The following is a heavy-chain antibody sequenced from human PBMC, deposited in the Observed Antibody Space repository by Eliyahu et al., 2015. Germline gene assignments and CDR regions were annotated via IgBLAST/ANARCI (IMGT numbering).Heavy chain of an antibody. J-gene: IGHJ3*01. CDR1: GFXFSDXP. Sequence: EVKLEESGGGLXQPGGSLXLSCXAXGFXFSDXPMDWVRPAPGRGXEWVGXVRNKAKSHTTEYAASVQGRFTISRDDSKNSLYLQMNSLKTEDTAVYYCARGDYGDFRGVVGFDLWGQGTMVAVSS. D-gene: IGHD4-17*01. V-gene: IGHV3-72*01. CDR3: ARGDYGDFRGVVGFDL. CDR2: VRNKAKSHTT.